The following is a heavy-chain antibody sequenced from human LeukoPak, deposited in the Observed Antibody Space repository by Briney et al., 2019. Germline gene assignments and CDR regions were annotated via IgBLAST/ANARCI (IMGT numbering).Heavy chain of an antibody. V-gene: IGHV3-21*01. CDR2: ISSSSSYI. D-gene: IGHD3-3*01. CDR1: GFTFSSYS. CDR3: ARERSPKYFNL. Sequence: PGRSLRLSCAASGFTFSSYSMNWVRQAPGKGLEWVSSISSSSSYIYYADSVKGRFTISRDNAKNSLYLQMNSLRAEDTAVYYCARERSPKYFNLWGRGTLVTVSS. J-gene: IGHJ2*01.